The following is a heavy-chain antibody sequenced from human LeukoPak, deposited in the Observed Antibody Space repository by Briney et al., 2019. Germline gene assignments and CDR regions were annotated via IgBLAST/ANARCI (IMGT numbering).Heavy chain of an antibody. D-gene: IGHD6-13*01. Sequence: GGSLRLSSAASGFTFDDYAMHWVRDAPGKGLEWGSGISWNSGSIGYADSVKGRFTSSRDNAKNSLYLQMNSLRAEDTALYYCAKEAPGIAAAAALDYWGQGTLVTVSS. J-gene: IGHJ4*02. CDR1: GFTFDDYA. V-gene: IGHV3-9*01. CDR2: ISWNSGSI. CDR3: AKEAPGIAAAAALDY.